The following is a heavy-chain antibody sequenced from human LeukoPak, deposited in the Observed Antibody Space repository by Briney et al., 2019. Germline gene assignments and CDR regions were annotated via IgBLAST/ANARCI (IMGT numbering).Heavy chain of an antibody. CDR2: FYYSGST. V-gene: IGHV4-39*01. J-gene: IGHJ4*02. Sequence: SETLSLTCTVSGGSISSSTYYWGWIRQPPGKGLEWIGNFYYSGSTYYNPSLKSRVTISVDTSNNQFSLKLSSVTAADTAMYYCARQGNGDLYYFDYWGQGTLVTVSS. CDR1: GGSISSSTYY. D-gene: IGHD4-17*01. CDR3: ARQGNGDLYYFDY.